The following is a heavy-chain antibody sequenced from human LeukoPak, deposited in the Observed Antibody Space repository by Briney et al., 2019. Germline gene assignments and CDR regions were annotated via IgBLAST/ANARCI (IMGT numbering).Heavy chain of an antibody. Sequence: SETLSLTCTVSGVSISSSSYYWGWIRQPPGKGLEWIGSIYYSGSTYYNPSLKSRVTISVDTSKNQFSLKLSSVTAADTAVYYCAREGGAAAGIVWFDPWGQGTLVTVSS. CDR3: AREGGAAAGIVWFDP. J-gene: IGHJ5*02. V-gene: IGHV4-39*07. CDR1: GVSISSSSYY. D-gene: IGHD6-13*01. CDR2: IYYSGST.